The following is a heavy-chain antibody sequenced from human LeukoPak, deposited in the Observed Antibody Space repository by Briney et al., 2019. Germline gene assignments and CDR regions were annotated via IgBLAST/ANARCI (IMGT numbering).Heavy chain of an antibody. CDR2: IIPIVGIA. CDR3: AREGLEGYSYGRWGDGMDV. J-gene: IGHJ6*02. CDR1: GGTFSSYA. D-gene: IGHD5-18*01. Sequence: SVKVSCKASGGTFSSYAISWVRQAPGQGLEWMGRIIPIVGIANYAQKFQRRVTITADKSTSTAYMELSSLRSEDTAVYYCAREGLEGYSYGRWGDGMDVWGQGTTVTVSS. V-gene: IGHV1-69*04.